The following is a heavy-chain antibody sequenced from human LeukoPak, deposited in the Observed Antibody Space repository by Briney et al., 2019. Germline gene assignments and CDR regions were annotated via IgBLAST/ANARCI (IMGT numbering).Heavy chain of an antibody. CDR2: IIPILGIA. D-gene: IGHD2-15*01. CDR3: ASAHAQVVVAGHNWFDP. CDR1: GGTFSSDA. Sequence: GASVKVSCKASGGTFSSDAITWVRQAPGQGLEWMGRIIPILGIANYVQKFQGRVTITADKSTSTAYMELSSLRSEDTAVYYCASAHAQVVVAGHNWFDPWGQGTLVTVSS. V-gene: IGHV1-69*04. J-gene: IGHJ5*02.